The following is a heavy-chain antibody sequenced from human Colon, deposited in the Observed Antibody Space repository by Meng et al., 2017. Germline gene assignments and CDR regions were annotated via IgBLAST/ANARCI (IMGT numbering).Heavy chain of an antibody. V-gene: IGHV4-61*08. CDR3: ARDYWGSLDF. CDR1: GVSVRSPDHQ. CDR2: ARIDYANT. D-gene: IGHD3-16*01. Sequence: QVQLQASGPGLCGPSVTLSLICAVSGVSVRSPDHQWGWVRQPPGKGLEWIGYARIDYANTNYNPSLKSRVNVSLDTSKNQFSLNVRSVTAADTAVYYCARDYWGSLDFWGQGILVTVSS. J-gene: IGHJ4*02.